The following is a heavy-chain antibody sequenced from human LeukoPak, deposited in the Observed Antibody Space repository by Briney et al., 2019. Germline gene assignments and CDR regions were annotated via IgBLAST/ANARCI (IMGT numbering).Heavy chain of an antibody. D-gene: IGHD5-18*01. V-gene: IGHV3-53*01. CDR2: IYTAGST. Sequence: PGGSLRLSCAASGFTVSSKYMSWVRQAPGKGLEWVSVIYTAGSTHYADSVKGRFTISRDNSKNTLYLQMSSLRAEDTAVYYCARGTTSEVTAGDYWGRGTLVTVSS. CDR1: GFTVSSKY. CDR3: ARGTTSEVTAGDY. J-gene: IGHJ4*02.